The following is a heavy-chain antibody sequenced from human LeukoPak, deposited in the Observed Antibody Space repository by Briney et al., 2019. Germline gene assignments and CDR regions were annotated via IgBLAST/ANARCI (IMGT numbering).Heavy chain of an antibody. Sequence: SETLSLTCTVSGGSISSGDYYRSWIRQPPGKGLEWIGYIYYSGSTYYNPSLKSRVTISVDTSKNQFSLKLSSVTAADTAVYYCAREVSSSWYSVYSRMYYFDYWGQGTLVTVSS. J-gene: IGHJ4*02. D-gene: IGHD6-13*01. CDR3: AREVSSSWYSVYSRMYYFDY. V-gene: IGHV4-30-4*01. CDR1: GGSISSGDYY. CDR2: IYYSGST.